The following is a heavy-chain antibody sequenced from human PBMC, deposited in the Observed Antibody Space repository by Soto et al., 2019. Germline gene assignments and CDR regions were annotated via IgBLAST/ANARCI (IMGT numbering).Heavy chain of an antibody. D-gene: IGHD3-16*02. J-gene: IGHJ4*02. CDR1: GFTFRSYA. Sequence: GGSLRLSCAASGFTFRSYAMSWVRQAPGKGLEWVSAISGSGDSTYYADSVKGRFTIPRDNSMNTLYLQMNSLRAEDTAVYYCMSRNRYYKGPFGYWGQGTLVTVSS. V-gene: IGHV3-23*01. CDR3: MSRNRYYKGPFGY. CDR2: ISGSGDST.